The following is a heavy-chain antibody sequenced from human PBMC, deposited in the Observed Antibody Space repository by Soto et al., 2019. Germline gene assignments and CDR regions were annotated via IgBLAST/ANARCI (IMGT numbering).Heavy chain of an antibody. CDR2: IWYDGSNK. CDR1: GFTFSSYG. Sequence: QVQLVESGGGVVQPGRSLRLSCAASGFTFSSYGMHWVRQAPGKGLEWVAVIWYDGSNKYYADSVKGRFTISRDNSKNTLYLQMNSLRAEDTAVYYCARGALIAVAGIDDAFDIWGQGTMVTVSS. V-gene: IGHV3-33*01. J-gene: IGHJ3*02. D-gene: IGHD6-19*01. CDR3: ARGALIAVAGIDDAFDI.